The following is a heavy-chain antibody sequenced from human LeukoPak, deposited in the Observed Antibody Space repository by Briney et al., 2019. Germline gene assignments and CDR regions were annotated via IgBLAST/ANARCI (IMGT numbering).Heavy chain of an antibody. CDR2: IYPGDSDT. J-gene: IGHJ6*03. Sequence: GESLKISCKGSGYSFTSYWIGWVRQMPGKGLEWMGIIYPGDSDTRYSPSFQGQVTISADKSISTAYLQWSSLKASDTAMYYCARQRATWVSSSWDRRESAPYYMDVWGKGTTVTVSS. CDR1: GYSFTSYW. V-gene: IGHV5-51*01. CDR3: ARQRATWVSSSWDRRESAPYYMDV. D-gene: IGHD6-13*01.